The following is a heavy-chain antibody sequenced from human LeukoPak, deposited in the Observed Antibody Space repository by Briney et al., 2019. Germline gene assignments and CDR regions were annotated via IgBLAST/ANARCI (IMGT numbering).Heavy chain of an antibody. V-gene: IGHV3-33*01. J-gene: IGHJ1*01. Sequence: GGSLRLSCAASGFTFSDYGMHWVRQAPGKGLEWVAVIWYDGSNKYYADSVKGRFTISRDDSKNTLYLQMNSLRAEDTAVYYCARFETVAAKPIEHWGPGTLVTVSS. CDR3: ARFETVAAKPIEH. CDR2: IWYDGSNK. D-gene: IGHD6-19*01. CDR1: GFTFSDYG.